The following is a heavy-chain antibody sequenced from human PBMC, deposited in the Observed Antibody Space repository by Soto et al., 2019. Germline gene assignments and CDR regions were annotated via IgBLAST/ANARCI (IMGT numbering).Heavy chain of an antibody. CDR1: GYTFTSYG. Sequence: ASVKVSCKASGYTFTSYGISWVRQAPGQGLEWMGWISAYNGNTNYAQKLQGRVTMTTDTSTSTAYMELRSLRSDDTAVYYCARDPHCTNGVCYWSNFDYWGQGTLVTVSS. CDR2: ISAYNGNT. CDR3: ARDPHCTNGVCYWSNFDY. D-gene: IGHD2-8*01. V-gene: IGHV1-18*01. J-gene: IGHJ4*02.